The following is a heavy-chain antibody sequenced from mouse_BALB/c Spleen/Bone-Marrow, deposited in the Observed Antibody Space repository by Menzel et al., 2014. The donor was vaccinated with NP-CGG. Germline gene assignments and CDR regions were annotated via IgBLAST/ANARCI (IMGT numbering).Heavy chain of an antibody. CDR3: ARTADGYYYAMDH. J-gene: IGHJ4*01. CDR1: GYTFSNYW. D-gene: IGHD2-3*01. Sequence: VQLQQSGAELMKPGASVKISCKATGYTFSNYWIEWIKQRPGHGLEWIGEILPGSGSSNYNEKLKGKATFTADTSSNTAYMQLSSLTSEDSAVYYCARTADGYYYAMDHWGQGTSVTVSS. CDR2: ILPGSGSS. V-gene: IGHV1-9*01.